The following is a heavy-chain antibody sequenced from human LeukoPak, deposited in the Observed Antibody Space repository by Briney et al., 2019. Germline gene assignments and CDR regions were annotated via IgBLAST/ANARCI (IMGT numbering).Heavy chain of an antibody. V-gene: IGHV3-48*01. J-gene: IGHJ4*02. CDR2: ISSSSSTI. Sequence: GGSLRLSCAASGFTFSSYSMNWVRQAPGKGLEWVSYISSSSSTIYYADPVKGRFTISRDNAKNSLYLQMNSLRAEDTAVYYCARDTGITIFGVVGPEGYWGQGTLVTVSS. D-gene: IGHD3-3*01. CDR3: ARDTGITIFGVVGPEGY. CDR1: GFTFSSYS.